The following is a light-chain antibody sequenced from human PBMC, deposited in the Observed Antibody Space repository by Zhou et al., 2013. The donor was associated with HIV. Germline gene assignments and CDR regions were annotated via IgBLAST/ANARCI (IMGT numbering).Light chain of an antibody. CDR3: QQYDTWPS. V-gene: IGKV3D-15*01. J-gene: IGKJ2*01. Sequence: EIEMTQSPATLSLSPGEGATLSCRASQSVSSDLAWYQQRPGQAPRLLMYGASTRATGFPARFSGSGSGTDFTLTISGLQSEDFALYYCQQYDTWPSFGQGTKLQIK. CDR1: QSVSSD. CDR2: GAS.